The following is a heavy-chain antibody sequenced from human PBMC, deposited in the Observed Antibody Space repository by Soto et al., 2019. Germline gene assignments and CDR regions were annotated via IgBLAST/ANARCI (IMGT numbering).Heavy chain of an antibody. CDR2: TSYDGSNK. Sequence: HHGWSLRLSCAASGFTFSSYGMHLVRQAPGKGLEWVAGTSYDGSNKNYVDSVKGRFTISRDNSKNTLYLQMNSLRAEDTAVYYCAKSSTYSSLFDYWGQGTPVTVSS. J-gene: IGHJ4*02. CDR1: GFTFSSYG. CDR3: AKSSTYSSLFDY. V-gene: IGHV3-30*18. D-gene: IGHD6-19*01.